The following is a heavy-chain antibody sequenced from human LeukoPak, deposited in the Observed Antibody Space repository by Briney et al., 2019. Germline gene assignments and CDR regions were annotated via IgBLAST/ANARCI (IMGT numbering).Heavy chain of an antibody. J-gene: IGHJ2*01. CDR3: ARGQYHLLYWYFDL. V-gene: IGHV4-4*07. CDR1: GGSISSYY. CDR2: IYSSGST. D-gene: IGHD2-2*01. Sequence: SSETLSLTCTVSGGSISSYYWSWIRQPAGKGLEWIGRIYSSGSTNYNPSLKSRVTMSVDTSKNQFSLKLSSVTAADTAVYYCARGQYHLLYWYFDLWGRGTLVTVSS.